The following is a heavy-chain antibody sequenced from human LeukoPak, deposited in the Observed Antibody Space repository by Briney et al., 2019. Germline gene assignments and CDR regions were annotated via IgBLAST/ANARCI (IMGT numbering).Heavy chain of an antibody. D-gene: IGHD2-15*01. CDR1: GGSISSSSYY. Sequence: SETLSLTCTVSGGSISSSSYYWGWIRQPPGKGLEWIGSIYYSGSTCYNPSLKSRVTISVDTSKNQFSLKLSSVTAADTAVYYCARRYCSGGSCQDDAFDIWGQGTVVTVSS. J-gene: IGHJ3*02. V-gene: IGHV4-39*01. CDR2: IYYSGST. CDR3: ARRYCSGGSCQDDAFDI.